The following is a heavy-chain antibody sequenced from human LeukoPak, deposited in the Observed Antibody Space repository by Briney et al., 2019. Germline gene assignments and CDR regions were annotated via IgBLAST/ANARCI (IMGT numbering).Heavy chain of an antibody. Sequence: ASVKVSCMPSGYTFTTYGLSWVRQAPGQGLEWMGWISAYNGNTNYAQKLQGRVTMTTDTSTSTAYMELRSLRSDDTAVYYCARAVSAGDWFGPWGQGTLVTVSS. V-gene: IGHV1-18*01. D-gene: IGHD3-10*01. CDR2: ISAYNGNT. CDR3: ARAVSAGDWFGP. CDR1: GYTFTTYG. J-gene: IGHJ5*02.